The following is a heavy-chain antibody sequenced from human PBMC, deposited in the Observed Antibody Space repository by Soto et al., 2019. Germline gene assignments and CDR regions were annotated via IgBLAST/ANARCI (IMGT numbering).Heavy chain of an antibody. CDR2: IIAYIGKT. CDR1: GYTFTSNG. V-gene: IGHV1-18*01. J-gene: IGHJ1*01. CDR3: ARGSAAGSYMKYFQH. D-gene: IGHD6-13*01. Sequence: ASVKVSCKTSGYTFTSNGISWVRQAPGHGLEWMGWIIAYIGKTNYAQKFQGRVTMSTDKSTSTAYMELSSLRSEDTAVYYCARGSAAGSYMKYFQHWGQGTLVTVSS.